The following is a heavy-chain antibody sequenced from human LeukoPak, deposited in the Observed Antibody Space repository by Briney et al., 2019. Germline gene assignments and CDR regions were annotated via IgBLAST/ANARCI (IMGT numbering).Heavy chain of an antibody. CDR1: GYTFTSYD. D-gene: IGHD3-16*02. CDR3: ARCGVDGYVWGSYRYTLGMGMDV. V-gene: IGHV1-8*01. CDR2: MNPNSGNT. Sequence: ASVKVSCKASGYTFTSYDINWVRQATGQGLEWMGWMNPNSGNTGYAQKFQGRVTMTRNTSISTAYMELSSLRSEDTAVYYCARCGVDGYVWGSYRYTLGMGMDVWGKGTTVTVSS. J-gene: IGHJ6*04.